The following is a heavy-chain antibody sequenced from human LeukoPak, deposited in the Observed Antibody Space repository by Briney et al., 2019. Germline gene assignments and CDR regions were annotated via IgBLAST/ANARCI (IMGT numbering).Heavy chain of an antibody. Sequence: PGGSLRLSCAASGFTFSSFAMSWVRPAPGKGLDWVSAISGSGGSTYYADSVKGRFTISRDNSKNTLYLQMNSLRAEDTAVYYCAKQVVVVVVYGMDVWGQGTTVTVSS. D-gene: IGHD2-15*01. CDR3: AKQVVVVVVYGMDV. J-gene: IGHJ6*02. CDR2: ISGSGGST. CDR1: GFTFSSFA. V-gene: IGHV3-23*01.